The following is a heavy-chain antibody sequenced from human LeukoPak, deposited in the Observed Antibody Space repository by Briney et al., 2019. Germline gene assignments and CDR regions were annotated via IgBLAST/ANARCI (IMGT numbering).Heavy chain of an antibody. CDR3: ARASSGYCSSTSCQNYYYYGMDV. CDR1: GFTLSSYD. J-gene: IGHJ6*02. D-gene: IGHD2-2*01. Sequence: GGSLRLSCAASGFTLSSYDMHWVRQATGKGLEWVSGAGTAGDTFYAGSVKGRFTISRENAKNSLYLQMNSLRAGDTAVYYCARASSGYCSSTSCQNYYYYGMDVWGQGTTVTVSS. CDR2: AGTAGDT. V-gene: IGHV3-13*01.